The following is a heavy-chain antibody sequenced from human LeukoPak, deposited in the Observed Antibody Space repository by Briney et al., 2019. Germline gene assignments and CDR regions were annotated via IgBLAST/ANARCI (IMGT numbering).Heavy chain of an antibody. CDR1: GYSISSGYY. Sequence: TSETLSLTCAVSGYSISSGYYWGWIRQPPGKGLEWIGSIYHSGSTYYNPSLKSRVTISVDTSKNQFSLRLSSVTAADTAMYYCASLLRLETEYNWFDPWGQGTLVTVSS. J-gene: IGHJ5*02. D-gene: IGHD3-3*01. V-gene: IGHV4-38-2*01. CDR3: ASLLRLETEYNWFDP. CDR2: IYHSGST.